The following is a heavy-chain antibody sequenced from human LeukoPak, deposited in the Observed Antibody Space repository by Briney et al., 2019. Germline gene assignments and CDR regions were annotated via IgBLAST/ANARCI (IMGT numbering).Heavy chain of an antibody. D-gene: IGHD6-25*01. J-gene: IGHJ3*02. CDR1: GFTFSSYG. CDR3: ARVGARLGAFDI. V-gene: IGHV3-30*02. CDR2: IRYDGSNK. Sequence: GGSLRLSCAASGFTFSSYGMHWVRQAPGKGLEWVAFIRYDGSNKYYVGSVKGRFTISRDNSKNTLYLQMNSLRAEDTAVYYCARVGARLGAFDIWGQGTMVTVSS.